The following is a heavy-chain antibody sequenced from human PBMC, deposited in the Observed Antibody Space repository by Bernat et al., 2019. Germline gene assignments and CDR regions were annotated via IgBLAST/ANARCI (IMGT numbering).Heavy chain of an antibody. V-gene: IGHV4-34*01. CDR1: GGSLSGYY. D-gene: IGHD6-19*01. Sequence: QVQLQQWGAGLLKPSETLSLTCVVYGGSLSGYYWGWIRQPPGKGLEWFGEISHSGSTNYNPSLKSRVTISVDTSKNHFSLKLSSVTAADTAVYYCARMGGSSGWTGAFDIWGQGTLVTVSS. CDR2: ISHSGST. CDR3: ARMGGSSGWTGAFDI. J-gene: IGHJ3*02.